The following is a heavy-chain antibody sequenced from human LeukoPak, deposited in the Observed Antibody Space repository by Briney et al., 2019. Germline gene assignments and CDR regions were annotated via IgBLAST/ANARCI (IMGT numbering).Heavy chain of an antibody. J-gene: IGHJ4*02. Sequence: PSETLSLTCTVSGGSISSGSYYWSWIRQPAGKGLEWIGRIYTSGSTNYNPSLKSRVTISVDTSKNQFSLKLSSVTAADTAVYYCARDPDPDSGSSYWGQGTLVTVSS. V-gene: IGHV4-61*02. CDR3: ARDPDPDSGSSY. D-gene: IGHD1-26*01. CDR1: GGSISSGSYY. CDR2: IYTSGST.